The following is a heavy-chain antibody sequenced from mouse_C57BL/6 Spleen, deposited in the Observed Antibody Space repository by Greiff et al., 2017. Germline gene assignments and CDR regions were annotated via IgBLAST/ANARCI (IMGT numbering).Heavy chain of an antibody. CDR2: INYDGSST. Sequence: EVKLMESEGGLVQPGSSMKLSCTASGFTFSDYYMAWVRQVPEKGLEWVANINYDGSSTYYLDSLKSRFIISRDNAKNIRYLQMSSLKSEDTATYYCERGLGATGGYFDVWGTGTTVTVSS. CDR3: ERGLGATGGYFDV. CDR1: GFTFSDYY. V-gene: IGHV5-16*01. D-gene: IGHD3-1*01. J-gene: IGHJ1*03.